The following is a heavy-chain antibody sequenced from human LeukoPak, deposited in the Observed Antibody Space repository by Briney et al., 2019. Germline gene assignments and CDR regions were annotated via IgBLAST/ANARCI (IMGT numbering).Heavy chain of an antibody. Sequence: ASVKVSCKASGYTFTSYGINWVRQATGQGLEWMGWMNPNSGNTGYAQKFQGRVTMTRNTSISTAYMELSSLRSEDTAVYYCARVRVVTRYYYYYYGMDVWGQGTTVTVSS. J-gene: IGHJ6*02. D-gene: IGHD2-21*02. CDR2: MNPNSGNT. CDR1: GYTFTSYG. CDR3: ARVRVVTRYYYYYYGMDV. V-gene: IGHV1-8*01.